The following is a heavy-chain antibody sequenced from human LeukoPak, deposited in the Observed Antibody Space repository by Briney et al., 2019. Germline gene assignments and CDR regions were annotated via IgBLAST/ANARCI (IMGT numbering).Heavy chain of an antibody. CDR3: ARYYDILTGSLDY. D-gene: IGHD3-9*01. CDR2: INHSGST. V-gene: IGHV4-34*01. J-gene: IGHJ4*02. Sequence: SETLSLTCAVYGGSFSGYYWSWIRQPPGKGLEWIGEINHSGSTNYNPSLKSRVTISVDTSKNQFSLKLSSVTAADTAVYYCARYYDILTGSLDYWGQGTLVTVSS. CDR1: GGSFSGYY.